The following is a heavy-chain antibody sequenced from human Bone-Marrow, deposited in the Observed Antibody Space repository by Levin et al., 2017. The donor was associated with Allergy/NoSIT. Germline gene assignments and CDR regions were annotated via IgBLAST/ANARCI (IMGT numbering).Heavy chain of an antibody. CDR2: ISSSGSTI. V-gene: IGHV3-48*02. D-gene: IGHD4-23*01. CDR3: ARGIYGGFD. Sequence: ASVKVSCEASGFTFSSYSMHWVRQAPGKGLEWVSYISSSGSTIYYADSVKGRFTISRDNAKNSLYLQMNSLRDEDTAVYYCARGIYGGFDWGQGTLVTVSS. CDR1: GFTFSSYS. J-gene: IGHJ4*02.